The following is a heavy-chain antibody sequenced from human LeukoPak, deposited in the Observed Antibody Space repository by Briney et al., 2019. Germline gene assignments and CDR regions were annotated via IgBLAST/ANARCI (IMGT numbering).Heavy chain of an antibody. J-gene: IGHJ4*02. D-gene: IGHD3-22*01. Sequence: ASVTVSCKVSGYTLTELSMHWVRQAPGKGLEWMGGFDPEDGETIYAQKFQGRVTMTEDTSTDTAYMELSSLRSEDTAVYYCATDLADSSGYFDYWGQGTLVTVSS. CDR1: GYTLTELS. CDR2: FDPEDGET. CDR3: ATDLADSSGYFDY. V-gene: IGHV1-24*01.